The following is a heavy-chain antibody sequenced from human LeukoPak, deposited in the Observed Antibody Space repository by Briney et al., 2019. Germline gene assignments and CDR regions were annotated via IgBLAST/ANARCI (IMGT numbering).Heavy chain of an antibody. V-gene: IGHV3-23*01. CDR1: GLTFSNYG. Sequence: PGGSLILSCTASGLTFSNYGMSWVRQAPGKGLEWVSTILGSGDKTHYADSVKGRFTISRDNSKNTLYLQMNSLRAEDTAVYYCARIDGSDDYWGQGTLVTVSS. CDR3: ARIDGSDDY. CDR2: ILGSGDKT. D-gene: IGHD5-24*01. J-gene: IGHJ4*02.